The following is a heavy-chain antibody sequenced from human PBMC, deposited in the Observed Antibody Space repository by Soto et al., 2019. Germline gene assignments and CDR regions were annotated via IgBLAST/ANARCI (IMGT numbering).Heavy chain of an antibody. CDR3: ARGSTDSYPGSRIFDF. J-gene: IGHJ4*02. D-gene: IGHD3-10*01. CDR1: GLTFGSRA. V-gene: IGHV3-23*01. Sequence: HPGGSLRLSXVASGLTFGSRAMSWVRQAPGEGLQWVSTITDTGGDAKYADSVRGRFVISRDNSKKILYLQMTSLTAEDSAMYFSARGSTDSYPGSRIFDFWGRGTLVTVSS. CDR2: ITDTGGDA.